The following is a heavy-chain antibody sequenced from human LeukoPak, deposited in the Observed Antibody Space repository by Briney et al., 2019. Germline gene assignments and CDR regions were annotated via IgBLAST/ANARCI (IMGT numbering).Heavy chain of an antibody. V-gene: IGHV3-23*01. J-gene: IGHJ4*02. CDR1: GFTLSSYA. D-gene: IGHD1-26*01. CDR2: ISGSGGST. CDR3: AKDLGGSYYGYFDY. Sequence: GGSLRLSCAASGFTLSSYAMSWVRQAPGKGLEWVSAISGSGGSTYYADSVKGRFTISRGNSKNTLYLQMNSLRAEDTAVYYCAKDLGGSYYGYFDYWGQGTLGTVSS.